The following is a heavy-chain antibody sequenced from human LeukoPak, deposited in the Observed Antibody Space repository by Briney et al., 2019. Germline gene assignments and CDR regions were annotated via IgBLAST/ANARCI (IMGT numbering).Heavy chain of an antibody. D-gene: IGHD3-9*01. V-gene: IGHV4-34*01. CDR1: GGSFSGYY. CDR2: INHSGST. CDR3: ARGRFVLRYFDWPRYYDAFDI. J-gene: IGHJ3*02. Sequence: RSSETLSLTCAVYGGSFSGYYWSWIRQPPGKELEWIGEINHSGSTNYNPSLKSRVTISVDTSKNQFSLKLSSVTAADTAVYYCARGRFVLRYFDWPRYYDAFDIWGQGTMVTVSS.